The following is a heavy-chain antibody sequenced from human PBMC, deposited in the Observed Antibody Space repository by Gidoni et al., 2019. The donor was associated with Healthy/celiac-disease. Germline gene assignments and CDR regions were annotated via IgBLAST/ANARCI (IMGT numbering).Heavy chain of an antibody. D-gene: IGHD3-9*01. CDR1: GFTVISNY. CDR3: ARDYYDILTGYQNRPLYYYGMDV. CDR2: IYSGGST. J-gene: IGHJ6*02. Sequence: EVQLVESGGGLIQPGGSLRLSCAASGFTVISNYMSWVRQAPGKGLEWVSVIYSGGSTYYADSVKGRFTISRDNSKNTLYLQMNSLRAEDTAVYYCARDYYDILTGYQNRPLYYYGMDVWGQGTTVTVSS. V-gene: IGHV3-53*01.